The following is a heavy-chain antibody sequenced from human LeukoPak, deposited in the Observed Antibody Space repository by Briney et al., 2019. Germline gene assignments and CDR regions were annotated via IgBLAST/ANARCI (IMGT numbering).Heavy chain of an antibody. CDR2: ISGSGGST. D-gene: IGHD6-13*01. V-gene: IGHV3-23*01. Sequence: SGGSLRLSCAASGFTFSSYAMSWVRQAPGKGLEWVSAISGSGGSTYYADSVKGRFTISRDNSKNTLYLQMNSQRAEDTAVYYCAKEAEYSSSWYGFDPWGQGTLVTVSS. CDR3: AKEAEYSSSWYGFDP. J-gene: IGHJ5*02. CDR1: GFTFSSYA.